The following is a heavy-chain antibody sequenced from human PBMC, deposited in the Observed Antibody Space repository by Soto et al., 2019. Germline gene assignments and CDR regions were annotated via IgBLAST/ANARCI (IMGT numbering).Heavy chain of an antibody. CDR1: GFGLASLG. D-gene: IGHD3-10*01. J-gene: IGHJ4*02. CDR2: ISAYNGNT. Sequence: ASAKVSCKDPGFGLASLGRRWVRQATRQGLEWMGWISAYNGNTNYAQKLQGRVTMTTDTSTSTAYMELRSLRSDDTAVYYCARDPPFEKYYGSGSYNGHFDYWGQGTLVTVSS. CDR3: ARDPPFEKYYGSGSYNGHFDY. V-gene: IGHV1-18*01.